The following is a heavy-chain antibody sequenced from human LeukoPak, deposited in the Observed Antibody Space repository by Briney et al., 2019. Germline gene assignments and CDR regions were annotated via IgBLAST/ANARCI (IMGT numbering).Heavy chain of an antibody. CDR1: GYTFTGYY. Sequence: GASVKLACKASGYTFTGYYMHWVRQAPGQGLEWMGWINTNSGGTNYAQKFQGRDTMTRDTSISTAYMELSRLRSDDTAVYYCARDYDSSGYYYVPYFDYWGQGTLVTVSS. CDR3: ARDYDSSGYYYVPYFDY. D-gene: IGHD3-22*01. CDR2: INTNSGGT. J-gene: IGHJ4*02. V-gene: IGHV1-2*02.